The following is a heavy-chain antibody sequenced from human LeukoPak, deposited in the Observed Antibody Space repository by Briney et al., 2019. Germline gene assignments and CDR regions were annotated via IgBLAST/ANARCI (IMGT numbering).Heavy chain of an antibody. CDR2: IYHSGST. CDR3: ARRNRSGSYDY. J-gene: IGHJ4*02. D-gene: IGHD3-10*01. CDR1: GGSISSNHW. Sequence: SGTLSLTCAVSGGSISSNHWWTWVRQPPGRGLEWIGEIYHSGSTNQNPSLKSRLTISVDTSKNQFSLKLSSVTAADTAVYYCARRNRSGSYDYWGQGTLVTVSS. V-gene: IGHV4-4*02.